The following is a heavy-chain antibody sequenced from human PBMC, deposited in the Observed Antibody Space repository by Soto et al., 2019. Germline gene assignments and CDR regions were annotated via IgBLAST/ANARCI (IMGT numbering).Heavy chain of an antibody. CDR1: GGSISTYY. J-gene: IGHJ4*02. D-gene: IGHD2-8*01. CDR2: IYYGGSA. CDR3: SRGGHCTDGVCSALDY. V-gene: IGHV4-59*08. Sequence: QVQLQQSGPGLVKPSETLSLTCTVSGGSISTYYWSWIRQPPGKGLEWIGYIYYGGSANYNPSLESRVTISLDRSKKQFSLRLNSVTAADTVVYYCSRGGHCTDGVCSALDYWGQGTLVTVSS.